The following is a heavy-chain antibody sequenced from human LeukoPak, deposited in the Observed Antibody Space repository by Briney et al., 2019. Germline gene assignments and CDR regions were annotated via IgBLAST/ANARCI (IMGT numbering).Heavy chain of an antibody. CDR1: GFTVSTVW. Sequence: GGSLRLSCAAPGFTVSTVWMTWVRQASGKGLEWVGRIREKTDGGTAEYAAPVKGRFTISRDDSKNTLYLQMNSVTTEGTAVYYCTSTLGYWGQGTLVTVSS. V-gene: IGHV3-15*01. D-gene: IGHD3-16*01. CDR2: IREKTDGGTA. J-gene: IGHJ4*02. CDR3: TSTLGY.